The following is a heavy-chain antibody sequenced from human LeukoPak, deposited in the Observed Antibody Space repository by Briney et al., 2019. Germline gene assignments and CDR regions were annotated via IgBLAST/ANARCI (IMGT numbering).Heavy chain of an antibody. Sequence: SETLSLTCTVSGGSISSSSYYWGWIRQPPGKGLEWIGYIYYSGSTYYNPSLKSRVTISVDTSKNQFSLKLSSVTAADTAVYYCAREDGYKRFDYWGQGTLVTVSS. CDR3: AREDGYKRFDY. CDR2: IYYSGST. V-gene: IGHV4-30-4*08. J-gene: IGHJ4*02. D-gene: IGHD5-24*01. CDR1: GGSISSSSYY.